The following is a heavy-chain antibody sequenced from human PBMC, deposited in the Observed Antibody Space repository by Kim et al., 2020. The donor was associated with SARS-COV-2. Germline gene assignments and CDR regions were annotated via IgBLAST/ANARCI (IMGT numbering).Heavy chain of an antibody. Sequence: DSGKGRFPSSRDNAKNSLYLQMNSLGAEDTAVYYCARGYSDSGGYNYGMDVWGQGTTVTVSS. CDR3: ARGYSDSGGYNYGMDV. V-gene: IGHV3-11*01. D-gene: IGHD3-22*01. J-gene: IGHJ6*02.